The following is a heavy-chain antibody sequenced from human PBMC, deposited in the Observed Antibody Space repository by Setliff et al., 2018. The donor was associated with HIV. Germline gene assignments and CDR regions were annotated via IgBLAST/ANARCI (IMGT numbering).Heavy chain of an antibody. D-gene: IGHD5-18*01. CDR1: GFTVSSNY. CDR3: ARGRIQLWKYYFDY. CDR2: IYSGGST. V-gene: IGHV3-66*01. Sequence: GGSLRLSCAASGFTVSSNYMSWVRQAPGKGLEWVSVIYSGGSTYYADSVKGRFTISRDNSKNTLYLQMNSLRAADTAVYYCARGRIQLWKYYFDYWGQGTLVTVSS. J-gene: IGHJ4*02.